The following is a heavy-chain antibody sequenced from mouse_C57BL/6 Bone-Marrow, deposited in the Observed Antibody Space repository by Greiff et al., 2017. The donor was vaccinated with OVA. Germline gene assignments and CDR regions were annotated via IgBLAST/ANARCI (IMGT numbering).Heavy chain of an antibody. Sequence: QVQLQQSGPELVKPGASVKISCKASGYAFSSSWMNWVKQRPGKGLEWIGRIYPGDGDTNYNGKFKGKATLTADKSSSTAYMQLSSLTSEDSAVYFCARKGVTTSHYFDYWGQGTTLTVSS. D-gene: IGHD2-2*01. V-gene: IGHV1-82*01. J-gene: IGHJ2*01. CDR1: GYAFSSSW. CDR3: ARKGVTTSHYFDY. CDR2: IYPGDGDT.